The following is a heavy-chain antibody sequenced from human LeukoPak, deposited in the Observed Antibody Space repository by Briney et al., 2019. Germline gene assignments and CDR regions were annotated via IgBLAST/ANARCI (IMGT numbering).Heavy chain of an antibody. Sequence: SETLSLTCTVSGGSISPYYWTWIRQAPGKGLEYIAYIHSSGSANYIPSLKSRVTISVDTSKNHFSLKMTSVTAADTAVYYCARLGFGYNPNYYYYYMDVWGKGTTVTVSS. V-gene: IGHV4-59*08. CDR3: ARLGFGYNPNYYYYYMDV. CDR1: GGSISPYY. D-gene: IGHD5-24*01. CDR2: IHSSGSA. J-gene: IGHJ6*03.